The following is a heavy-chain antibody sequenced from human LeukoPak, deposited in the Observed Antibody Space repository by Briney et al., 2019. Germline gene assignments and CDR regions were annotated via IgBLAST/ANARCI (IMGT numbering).Heavy chain of an antibody. CDR3: ARNRRTVTTLVAFDI. CDR2: IYYSGST. Sequence: KSSETLSLTCTVSGGSISSYYWSWIRQPPGKGLEWIGYIYYSGSTNYNPSLKSRVTISVDTSKNQFSLKLSSVAAADTAVYYCARNRRTVTTLVAFDIWGQGTMVTVSS. CDR1: GGSISSYY. V-gene: IGHV4-59*01. J-gene: IGHJ3*02. D-gene: IGHD4-17*01.